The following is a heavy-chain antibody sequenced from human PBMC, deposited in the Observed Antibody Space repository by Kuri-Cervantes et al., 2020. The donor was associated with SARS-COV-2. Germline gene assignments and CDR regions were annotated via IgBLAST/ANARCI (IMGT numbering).Heavy chain of an antibody. Sequence: GSLRLSCAVYGGSFSGYYWSWIRQPPGKGLEWIGEINHSGSTNYNPPLKSRVTIFVDTSNNYFSLRLNSVSAADTAVYYCARHRKIYDYWNGKGYFYYYMDVWGKGTTVTVSS. D-gene: IGHD3-3*01. J-gene: IGHJ6*03. V-gene: IGHV4-34*01. CDR3: ARHRKIYDYWNGKGYFYYYMDV. CDR1: GGSFSGYY. CDR2: INHSGST.